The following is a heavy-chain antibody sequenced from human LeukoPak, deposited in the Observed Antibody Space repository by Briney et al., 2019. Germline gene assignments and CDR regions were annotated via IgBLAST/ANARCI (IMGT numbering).Heavy chain of an antibody. CDR1: GFTSRASP. V-gene: IGHV3-30*04. Sequence: GGSLRLSCVGYGFTSRASPVHWVRQTPERGLEWVALISYGGSPRYYADFVKGRFTISRDDSRNTVYLQMNSLRGDDTALYFCATAGGYSYGSRFDRWGQGTLVTVSS. D-gene: IGHD5-18*01. J-gene: IGHJ4*02. CDR3: ATAGGYSYGSRFDR. CDR2: ISYGGSPR.